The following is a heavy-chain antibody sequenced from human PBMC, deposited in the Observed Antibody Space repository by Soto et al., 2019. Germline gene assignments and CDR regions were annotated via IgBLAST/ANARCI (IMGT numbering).Heavy chain of an antibody. CDR3: ARQIYDSDNGPNFQYYFDS. CDR1: GYSFAGYW. D-gene: IGHD3-22*01. Sequence: PGESMKISCKGSGYSFAGYWITWVRQKPGKGLEWMGRIDPSDSQTYYSPSFRGHVTISATKSITTVFLQWSSLRASDTAMYYCARQIYDSDNGPNFQYYFDSWGQGTPVTVPS. CDR2: IDPSDSQT. J-gene: IGHJ4*02. V-gene: IGHV5-10-1*01.